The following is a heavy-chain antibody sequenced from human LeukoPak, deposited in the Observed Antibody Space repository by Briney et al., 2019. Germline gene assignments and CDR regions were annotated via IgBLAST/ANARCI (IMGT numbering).Heavy chain of an antibody. V-gene: IGHV4-59*01. D-gene: IGHD3-3*01. Sequence: SETLSLTCTVSGGSISGYYWSWIRQPPGKGLEWIGYIYYSGSTNYNPSLKSRVTISVDTSKNQFSLKLSSVTAADTAVYYCARALGGSLFWSGYHTGINWFDPWGQGTLVTVSS. CDR2: IYYSGST. CDR1: GGSISGYY. J-gene: IGHJ5*02. CDR3: ARALGGSLFWSGYHTGINWFDP.